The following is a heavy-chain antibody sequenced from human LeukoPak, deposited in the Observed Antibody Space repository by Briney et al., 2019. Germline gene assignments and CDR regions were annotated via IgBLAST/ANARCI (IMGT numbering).Heavy chain of an antibody. D-gene: IGHD6-13*01. Sequence: ASVKVSCKASGGTFSSYAISWVRQAPGQGLEWMGRIIPILGIASYAQKFQGRVTITADKSTSTAYMELSSLRSEDTAVYYCARGAAAGTFYYYGMDVWGQGTTVTVSS. V-gene: IGHV1-69*04. CDR2: IIPILGIA. CDR1: GGTFSSYA. J-gene: IGHJ6*02. CDR3: ARGAAAGTFYYYGMDV.